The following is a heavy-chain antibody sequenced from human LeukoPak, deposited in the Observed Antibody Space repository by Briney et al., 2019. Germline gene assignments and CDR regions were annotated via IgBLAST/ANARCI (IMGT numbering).Heavy chain of an antibody. J-gene: IGHJ4*02. CDR2: LYYSGST. CDR3: ARSSFPYYFDY. V-gene: IGHV4-59*04. CDR1: GGSISSYY. Sequence: PSETLSLTCTVSGGSISSYYWSWIRQPAGKGLEWLGSLYYSGSTYYNPSLKSRVTISVDTSKNQFSLKLSSVTAADTAVYYCARSSFPYYFDYWGQGTLVTVSS. D-gene: IGHD3-16*01.